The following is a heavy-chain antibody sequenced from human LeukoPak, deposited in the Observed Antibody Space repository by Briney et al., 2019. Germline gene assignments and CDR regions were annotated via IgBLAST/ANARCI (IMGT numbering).Heavy chain of an antibody. J-gene: IGHJ4*02. CDR2: IKWDGGRT. CDR3: AKAPVTTCRGAYCYPFDY. Sequence: GGSLRLSCAASGFTFDDHGMSWVRQAPGKGLEWVSGIKWDGGRTGYADSVKGRFTISRDSSKNTLFLQMNRLRPEDAAVYYCAKAPVTTCRGAYCYPFDYWGQGTLVTVSS. V-gene: IGHV3-20*04. CDR1: GFTFDDHG. D-gene: IGHD2-21*01.